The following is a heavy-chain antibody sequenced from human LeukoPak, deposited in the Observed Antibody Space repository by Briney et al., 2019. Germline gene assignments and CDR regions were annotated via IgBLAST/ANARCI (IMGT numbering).Heavy chain of an antibody. J-gene: IGHJ6*02. CDR1: GFTFSSYS. V-gene: IGHV3-48*02. CDR2: ISSSSSTI. CDR3: ARGRGGCSSTSCYSDYRNYYYYYGMDV. D-gene: IGHD2-2*01. Sequence: PGGSLRLSGAASGFTFSSYSMNWVRQAPGKGLEWVSYISSSSSTIYYADSVKGRFTISRDNAKNSLYLQMNSLRDEDTAVYYCARGRGGCSSTSCYSDYRNYYYYYGMDVWGQGTTVTVSS.